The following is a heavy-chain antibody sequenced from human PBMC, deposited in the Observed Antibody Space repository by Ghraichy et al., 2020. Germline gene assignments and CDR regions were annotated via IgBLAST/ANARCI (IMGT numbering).Heavy chain of an antibody. V-gene: IGHV4-31*03. CDR1: GGSISSGGYY. D-gene: IGHD4-17*01. CDR3: ARGTTTVTTRRFDY. J-gene: IGHJ4*02. Sequence: SETLSLTCTVSGGSISSGGYYWSWIRQHPGKGLEWIGYIYYSGSTYYNPSLKSRVTISVDTSKNQFSLKLSSVTAADTAVYYCARGTTTVTTRRFDYWGQGTLVTVSS. CDR2: IYYSGST.